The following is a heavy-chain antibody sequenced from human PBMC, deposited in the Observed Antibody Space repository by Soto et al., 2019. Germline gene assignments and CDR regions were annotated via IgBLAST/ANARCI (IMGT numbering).Heavy chain of an antibody. Sequence: LSLTCTVSGGSISSGGYYWSWIRQHPGKGLEWIGYIYHSGSTYYNPSLKSRVTISVDRSKNQFSLKLSSVTAADTAVYYCARAPNFDYGARYYFDYWGQGTLVTVSS. CDR1: GGSISSGGYY. V-gene: IGHV4-30-2*01. J-gene: IGHJ4*02. CDR2: IYHSGST. D-gene: IGHD4-17*01. CDR3: ARAPNFDYGARYYFDY.